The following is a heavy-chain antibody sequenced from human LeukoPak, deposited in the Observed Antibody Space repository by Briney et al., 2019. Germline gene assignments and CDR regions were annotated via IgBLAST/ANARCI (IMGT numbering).Heavy chain of an antibody. Sequence: ASVKDSCKASGYTFTSYGISWVRQAPGQGLEWMGCLSAYNGNTNYAQKLQGRVTMTTDTSTSTAYMERRSMRSDGTAVYYCARDFPRYYDFGSGFDYWGQGTLVTVYS. J-gene: IGHJ4*02. CDR3: ARDFPRYYDFGSGFDY. D-gene: IGHD3-3*01. V-gene: IGHV1-18*01. CDR1: GYTFTSYG. CDR2: LSAYNGNT.